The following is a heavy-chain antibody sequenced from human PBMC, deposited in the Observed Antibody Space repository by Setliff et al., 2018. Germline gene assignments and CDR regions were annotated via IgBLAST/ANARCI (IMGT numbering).Heavy chain of an antibody. CDR3: ARGVARAVAASYYLDY. CDR1: GFSFSNYG. J-gene: IGHJ4*02. V-gene: IGHV3-33*01. Sequence: LSLSCVASGFSFSNYGMHWVRQAPGKGLEWLAVIWFDGNNKYYADSVKGRLTISRDTSKNALYVQMNSLRAEDTAVYYCARGVARAVAASYYLDYWGQGTRVTVSS. D-gene: IGHD6-19*01. CDR2: IWFDGNNK.